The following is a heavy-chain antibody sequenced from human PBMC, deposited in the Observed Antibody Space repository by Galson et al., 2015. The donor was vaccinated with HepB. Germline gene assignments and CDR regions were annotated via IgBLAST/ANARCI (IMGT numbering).Heavy chain of an antibody. CDR1: GFTFSAYY. J-gene: IGHJ4*03. V-gene: IGHV3-30*03. CDR2: ISYDGSNQ. Sequence: SLRLSCAASGFTFSAYYMHWVRQAPGKGLEWVAVISYDGSNQYYADSVKGRFTISRDNSKNTLFLQMNSLRVEDTAVYYCTRGGSEDDYWGQGTTVTVSS. CDR3: TRGGSEDDY. D-gene: IGHD4-23*01.